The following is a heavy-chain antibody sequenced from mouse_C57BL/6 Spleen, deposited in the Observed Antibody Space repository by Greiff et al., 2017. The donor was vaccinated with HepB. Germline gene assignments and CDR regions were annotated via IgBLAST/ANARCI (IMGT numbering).Heavy chain of an antibody. CDR3: KGGNLDSNYDFDY. CDR1: GYTFTDYE. J-gene: IGHJ2*01. Sequence: VKLQESGAELVRPGASVTLSCKASGYTFTDYEMHWVKQTPVHGLEWIGAIDPETGGTAYNQKFKGKAILTADKSSSTAYMELRSLTSEDSAVYYCKGGNLDSNYDFDYWGQGTTLTVSS. CDR2: IDPETGGT. D-gene: IGHD2-5*01. V-gene: IGHV1-15*01.